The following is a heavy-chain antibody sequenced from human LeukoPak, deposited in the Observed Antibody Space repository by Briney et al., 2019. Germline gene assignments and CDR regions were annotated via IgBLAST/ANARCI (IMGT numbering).Heavy chain of an antibody. Sequence: PSETLSLTCAVYGGSFSGYYWSWIRQPPGKGREWIGKINHSGRTNYNPSLKSRVTISVDTSKSQFSLKLSSVTAADTAVYYCARGLLWFGDYYYMDVWGKGTTVTVSS. D-gene: IGHD3-10*01. CDR3: ARGLLWFGDYYYMDV. J-gene: IGHJ6*03. CDR2: INHSGRT. CDR1: GGSFSGYY. V-gene: IGHV4-34*01.